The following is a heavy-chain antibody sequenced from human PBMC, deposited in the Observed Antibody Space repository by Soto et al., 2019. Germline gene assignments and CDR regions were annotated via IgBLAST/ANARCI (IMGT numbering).Heavy chain of an antibody. CDR1: GDSISAYS. V-gene: IGHV4-59*01. Sequence: QVQLQVSGPGLVKPSETLSLTCTVSGDSISAYSWSWVRQPPGKGLEWIGNIHYNGNTKYSPSLKSRVTMLVDTSKNHFSLRLISVTAADTAIYFCAREGNLGRWLQPLDFWGQGTLVTVSS. CDR3: AREGNLGRWLQPLDF. J-gene: IGHJ4*02. CDR2: IHYNGNT. D-gene: IGHD5-12*01.